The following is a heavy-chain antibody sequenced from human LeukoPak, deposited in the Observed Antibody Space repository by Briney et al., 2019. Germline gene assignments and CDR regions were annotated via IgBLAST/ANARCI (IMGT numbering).Heavy chain of an antibody. D-gene: IGHD4-23*01. CDR1: GGSFSGYY. CDR2: INHSGST. J-gene: IGHJ4*02. Sequence: SETLSLTCAVYGGSFSGYYWSWIRQPPGKGLEWIGEINHSGSTNYNPSLKSRVTISVDTSKNQFSLKLSSVTAADTAVYYCARLLRWYYTIDYWGQGTLVTVSS. CDR3: ARLLRWYYTIDY. V-gene: IGHV4-34*01.